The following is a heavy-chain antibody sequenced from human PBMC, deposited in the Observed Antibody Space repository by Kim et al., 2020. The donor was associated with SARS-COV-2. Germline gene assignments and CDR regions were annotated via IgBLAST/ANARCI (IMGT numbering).Heavy chain of an antibody. CDR2: IWYDGSNK. V-gene: IGHV3-33*01. CDR1: GFTFSSYC. CDR3: ARDEGIVGATADY. Sequence: GGSLRLSCAASGFTFSSYCMHWVRQAPGKGLEWVAVIWYDGSNKYYADSVKGRFTISRDNSKNTLYLQMNSLRAEDTAVYYCARDEGIVGATADYWGQGTVVTVSS. J-gene: IGHJ4*02. D-gene: IGHD1-26*01.